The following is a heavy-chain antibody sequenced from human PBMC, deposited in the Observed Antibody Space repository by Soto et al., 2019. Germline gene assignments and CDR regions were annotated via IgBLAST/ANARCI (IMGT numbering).Heavy chain of an antibody. D-gene: IGHD1-26*01. CDR3: ARDQYSGSYYADYGMDV. Sequence: SVKVSCKASGGTFSSYAISWVRQAPGQGLEWMGGIIPIFGTANYAQKFQGRVTITADESTSTAYMELSSLRSEDTAVYYCARDQYSGSYYADYGMDVWGQGTTVTVSS. CDR1: GGTFSSYA. V-gene: IGHV1-69*13. CDR2: IIPIFGTA. J-gene: IGHJ6*02.